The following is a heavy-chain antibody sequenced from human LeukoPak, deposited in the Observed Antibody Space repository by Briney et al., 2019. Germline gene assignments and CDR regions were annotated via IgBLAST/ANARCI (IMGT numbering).Heavy chain of an antibody. J-gene: IGHJ4*02. V-gene: IGHV1-46*01. CDR3: ARGSIVGATFDYFDY. CDR2: INPSGGST. CDR1: GYTFTSYY. Sequence: ASVKVSCKASGYTFTSYYMHWVRQAPGQGLEWMGIINPSGGSTSYAQKFQGRVTMTRDTSISTAYMELSRLRPDDTAVYYCARGSIVGATFDYFDYWGQGTLVTVSS. D-gene: IGHD1-26*01.